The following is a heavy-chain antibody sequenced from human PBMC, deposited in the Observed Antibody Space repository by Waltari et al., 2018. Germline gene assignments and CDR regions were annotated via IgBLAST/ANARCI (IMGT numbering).Heavy chain of an antibody. D-gene: IGHD6-13*01. CDR1: GGSISSYY. J-gene: IGHJ4*02. V-gene: IGHV4-59*01. Sequence: QVQLQESGPGLVKPSETLSLTCTVSGGSISSYYWRWIRQPPGKGLEWIGYIYYSGSTNYNPSLKSRVTISVDTSKNQFSLKLSSVTAADTAVYYCARGPQQLAKGIDYWGQGTLVTVSS. CDR2: IYYSGST. CDR3: ARGPQQLAKGIDY.